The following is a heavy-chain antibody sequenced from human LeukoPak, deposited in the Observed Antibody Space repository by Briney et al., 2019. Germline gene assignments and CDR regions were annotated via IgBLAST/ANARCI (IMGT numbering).Heavy chain of an antibody. CDR2: IYHSGST. V-gene: IGHV4-30-2*01. CDR3: ARGAAANDAFDI. Sequence: SETLSLTCTVSGGSISSGGYYWSWIRQPPGKGLEWIGYIYHSGSTYYNPSLESRVTISVDRSKNQFSLKLSSVTAADTAVYYCARGAAANDAFDIWGQGTMVTVSS. J-gene: IGHJ3*02. CDR1: GGSISSGGYY. D-gene: IGHD2-2*01.